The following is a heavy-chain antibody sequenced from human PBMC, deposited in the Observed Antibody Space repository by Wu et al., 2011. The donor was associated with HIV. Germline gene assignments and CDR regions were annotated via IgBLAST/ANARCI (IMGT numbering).Heavy chain of an antibody. J-gene: IGHJ4*02. Sequence: EVQLVQSGAEVKKPGATVKISCKVSGYTFSDYYMHWVQQAPGKGLEWMGFVDPEDGETKYAEKFQGRVTITADTSTDTAYMELSSLTSEDTAVYYCARDLNSTLLLLHSWGQGTLVTVSS. V-gene: IGHV1-69-2*01. D-gene: IGHD2/OR15-2a*01. CDR1: GYTFSDYY. CDR2: VDPEDGET. CDR3: ARDLNSTLLLLHS.